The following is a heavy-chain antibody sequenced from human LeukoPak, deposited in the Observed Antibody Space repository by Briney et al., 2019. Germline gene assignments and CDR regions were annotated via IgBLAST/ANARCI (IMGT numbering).Heavy chain of an antibody. CDR2: MYYSGNT. Sequence: KASETLSLTCTVSGGSISSSGSYWGWIRQPPGKGLEWIGSMYYSGNTYNPSLKSRVTISVDTSKNQFSLNLTSVNAADTAVYYCARVMAARREDLNWFDPWGQGTLVTVSS. V-gene: IGHV4-39*07. D-gene: IGHD6-6*01. CDR1: GGSISSSGSY. CDR3: ARVMAARREDLNWFDP. J-gene: IGHJ5*02.